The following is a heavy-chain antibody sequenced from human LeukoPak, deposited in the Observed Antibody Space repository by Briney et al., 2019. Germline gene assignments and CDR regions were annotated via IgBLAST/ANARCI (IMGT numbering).Heavy chain of an antibody. V-gene: IGHV1-24*01. D-gene: IGHD3-3*01. Sequence: ASVKVSCKVSGYTLTELSMHWVRQAPGKGLEWRGGFDPEDGETIYVQKFQGRVTMTEDTSTDTAYMELSSLRSEDTAVYYCATVNQDDFWSGYYTDYYYYYYMDVWGKGTTVTVSS. CDR2: FDPEDGET. CDR3: ATVNQDDFWSGYYTDYYYYYYMDV. CDR1: GYTLTELS. J-gene: IGHJ6*03.